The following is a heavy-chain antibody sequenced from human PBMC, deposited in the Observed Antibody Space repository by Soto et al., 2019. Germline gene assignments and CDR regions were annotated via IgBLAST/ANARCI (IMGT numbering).Heavy chain of an antibody. CDR1: GGSISSGGYY. D-gene: IGHD7-27*01. J-gene: IGHJ4*02. CDR2: IYYSGST. CDR3: AREQKRWGRTYAY. Sequence: QVQLQESGPGLVKPSQTLSLPCTVSGGSISSGGYYWSWIRQHPGKGLEWIGYIYYSGSTYYNPSRKTRVTISVATSKNQFAVKLSSVTAADTAVYYCAREQKRWGRTYAYWGQGPLVTVSS. V-gene: IGHV4-31*03.